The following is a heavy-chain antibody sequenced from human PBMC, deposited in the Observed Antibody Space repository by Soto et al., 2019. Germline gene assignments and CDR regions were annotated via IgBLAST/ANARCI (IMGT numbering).Heavy chain of an antibody. J-gene: IGHJ4*02. CDR3: ASTKDETLYFDY. CDR1: GDSISITSYY. Sequence: PSETLSLTCTVSGDSISITSYYWGWVHQPPGKGLEWIGSIHYSGSTHYNPSLQSRVTISGDASKKQFSLKLRSVTAADTAVYYCASTKDETLYFDYWGQGTLVTVSS. CDR2: IHYSGST. D-gene: IGHD2-15*01. V-gene: IGHV4-39*01.